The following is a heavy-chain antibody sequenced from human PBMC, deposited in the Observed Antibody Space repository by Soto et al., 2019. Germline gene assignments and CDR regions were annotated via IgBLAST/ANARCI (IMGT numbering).Heavy chain of an antibody. D-gene: IGHD3-3*01. CDR1: GGSISSSSYY. Sequence: SETLSLTCTVSGGSISSSSYYWGWIRQPPGKGLEWIGSIYYSGSTYYNPSLKSRVTISVDTSKNQFSLKLSSVTAADTAVYYCARRRSGYDFDCWGQGTLVT. CDR3: ARRRSGYDFDC. V-gene: IGHV4-39*01. J-gene: IGHJ4*02. CDR2: IYYSGST.